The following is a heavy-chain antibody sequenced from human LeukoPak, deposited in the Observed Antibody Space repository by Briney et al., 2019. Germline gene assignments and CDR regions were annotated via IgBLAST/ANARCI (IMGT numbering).Heavy chain of an antibody. CDR1: GFTFSKYA. Sequence: GGSLRLSCAASGFTFSKYAMSWVRQAPGKGLEWVSAISGSDGNTFYADSVKGRFTISRDNSKNTLSLQMNSLRVEDTALYYCAKDSSVPYGITDWGQGTLVTVSS. D-gene: IGHD4-17*01. CDR2: ISGSDGNT. J-gene: IGHJ4*02. CDR3: AKDSSVPYGITD. V-gene: IGHV3-23*01.